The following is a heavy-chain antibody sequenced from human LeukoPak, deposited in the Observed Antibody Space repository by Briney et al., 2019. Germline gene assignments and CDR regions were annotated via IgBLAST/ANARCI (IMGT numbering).Heavy chain of an antibody. V-gene: IGHV3-33*08. D-gene: IGHD3-3*01. CDR3: ARGGYDFWSGYYGGSNYYYYGMDV. CDR2: IWYDGSNK. CDR1: GFTFSSYG. J-gene: IGHJ6*02. Sequence: PGGSLRLSCAASGFTFSSYGMHWVRQAPGKGLEWVAVIWYDGSNKYYADSVKGRFTISRDNSKNTLYLQMNSLRAEDTAVYDCARGGYDFWSGYYGGSNYYYYGMDVWGQGTTVTVSS.